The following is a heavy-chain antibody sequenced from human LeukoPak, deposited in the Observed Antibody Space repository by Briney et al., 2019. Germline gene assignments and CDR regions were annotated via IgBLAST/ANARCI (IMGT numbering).Heavy chain of an antibody. CDR1: GGSISPYY. D-gene: IGHD3-10*01. Sequence: ETLSLTCTVSGGSISPYYWSWIRQPPGMGLEWIGYVYYSGSTNYNPSLKSRVTISVDTSKSQFSLKLTSVTAADTAVYYCARGGGSGRGNWFDPWGQGSLVIVSS. CDR3: ARGGGSGRGNWFDP. V-gene: IGHV4-59*01. J-gene: IGHJ5*02. CDR2: VYYSGST.